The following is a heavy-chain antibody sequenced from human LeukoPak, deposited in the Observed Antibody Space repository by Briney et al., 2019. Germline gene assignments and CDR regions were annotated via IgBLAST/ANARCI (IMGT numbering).Heavy chain of an antibody. J-gene: IGHJ4*02. Sequence: ASVKVSCKPSGYTFTAYYIHWVRQAPGQGLEWMGWINPNTGGTRFAQKFQGRVTMTRDTSIYTAYMELSRLDADDTAVYYCARTRSTRNFYFDYWGQGTLVTVSS. CDR1: GYTFTAYY. V-gene: IGHV1-2*02. CDR3: ARTRSTRNFYFDY. D-gene: IGHD4-11*01. CDR2: INPNTGGT.